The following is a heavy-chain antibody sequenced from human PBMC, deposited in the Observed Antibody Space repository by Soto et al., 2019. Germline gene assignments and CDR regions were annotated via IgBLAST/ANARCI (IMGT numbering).Heavy chain of an antibody. D-gene: IGHD3-10*01. CDR2: IYYSGST. J-gene: IGHJ6*02. CDR3: ARFDYYGSGSYYKGPV. CDR1: GGSISSGGYY. Sequence: SGTPSLTCTVSGGSISSGGYYWSWIRQHPGKGLEWIGYIYYSGSTYYNPSLKSRVTISVDTSKNQFSLKLSSVTAADTAVYYCARFDYYGSGSYYKGPVCGQGTTVTVSS. V-gene: IGHV4-31*03.